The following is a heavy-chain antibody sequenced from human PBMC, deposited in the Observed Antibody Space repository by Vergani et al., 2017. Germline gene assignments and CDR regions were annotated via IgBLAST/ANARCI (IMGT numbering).Heavy chain of an antibody. J-gene: IGHJ5*01. CDR1: GFTFRSHG. Sequence: QVRLVESGGSVVQPGGSLRLSCAASGFTFRSHGMHWVRQAPGKGLEWVKYIRYDESRKYYGYSVKGRFTISRDNSANMLHLQANSLRAEDTAVYYCAKGKIETEGYNFELIFDSWGPGTQVTVSS. CDR3: AKGKIETEGYNFELIFDS. V-gene: IGHV3-30*02. D-gene: IGHD1-1*01. CDR2: IRYDESRK.